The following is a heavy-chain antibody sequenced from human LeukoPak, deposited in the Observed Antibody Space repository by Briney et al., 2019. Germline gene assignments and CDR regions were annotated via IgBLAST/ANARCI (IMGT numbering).Heavy chain of an antibody. J-gene: IGHJ6*02. CDR2: ISAYNGNT. Sequence: GASVKVSCKASGYTFTSYGISWVRQAPGQGLEWMGWISAYNGNTNYAQKLQGRVTMTTDTSTSTAYMELRSLRSDDTAVYYCARYCSSTSCYHLGWYYYYGMDVWGQGTTVTVSS. V-gene: IGHV1-18*01. CDR3: ARYCSSTSCYHLGWYYYYGMDV. CDR1: GYTFTSYG. D-gene: IGHD2-2*01.